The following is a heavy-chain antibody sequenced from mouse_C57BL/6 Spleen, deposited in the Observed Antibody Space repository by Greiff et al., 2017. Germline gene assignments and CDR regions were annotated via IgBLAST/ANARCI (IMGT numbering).Heavy chain of an antibody. D-gene: IGHD6-1*01. Sequence: LVESGPELVKPGASVKISCKASGYAFSSSWMNWMKQRPGKGLEWIGRIYPGDGDTNYNGKFKGKATLTADKSSSTAYMQLSSLTSEDSAVYFCAREPVYYFDDWGQGTTLTVSS. J-gene: IGHJ2*01. CDR3: AREPVYYFDD. V-gene: IGHV1-82*01. CDR1: GYAFSSSW. CDR2: IYPGDGDT.